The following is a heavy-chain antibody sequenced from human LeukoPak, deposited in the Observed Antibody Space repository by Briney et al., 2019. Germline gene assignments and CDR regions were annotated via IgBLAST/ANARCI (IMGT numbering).Heavy chain of an antibody. D-gene: IGHD3-10*01. Sequence: PEGSLRLSCAASGFTFSSYSMNWVRQAPGKGLEWISYISSGSSTIYYADSVKGRFTISRDNAKNSLYLQMNSLRAEDTAVYYCAKDRSWYPYGFFDSWGQGTLVTVSS. V-gene: IGHV3-48*01. CDR1: GFTFSSYS. J-gene: IGHJ4*02. CDR3: AKDRSWYPYGFFDS. CDR2: ISSGSSTI.